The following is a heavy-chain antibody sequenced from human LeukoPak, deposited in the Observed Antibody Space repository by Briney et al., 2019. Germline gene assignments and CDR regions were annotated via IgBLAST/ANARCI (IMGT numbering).Heavy chain of an antibody. CDR1: GFIFSAYS. D-gene: IGHD3-22*01. CDR3: ARDSSGYQ. CDR2: IKEDGSEK. Sequence: PGESLILSCAASGFIFSAYSMNWVRQAPGKGLEWVANIKEDGSEKYYGDSVKGRFTISRDNAKNSLYLEMNSLRVEDTAVYYCARDSSGYQWGQGTLVTVSS. V-gene: IGHV3-7*01. J-gene: IGHJ4*02.